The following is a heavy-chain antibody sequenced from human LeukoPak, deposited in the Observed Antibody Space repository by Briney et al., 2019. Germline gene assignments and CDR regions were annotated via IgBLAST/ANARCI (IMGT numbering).Heavy chain of an antibody. CDR1: GGSISSSSYY. Sequence: SETLSLTCAVYGGSISSSSYYWGWIRQPPGKGLEWIGSIYYSGSTYYNPSLKSRVTISVDTSKNQFSLKLSSVTAADTAVYYCARANSYESSGHYYEFGYWGQGTLVTVSS. CDR2: IYYSGST. D-gene: IGHD3-22*01. V-gene: IGHV4-39*07. J-gene: IGHJ4*02. CDR3: ARANSYESSGHYYEFGY.